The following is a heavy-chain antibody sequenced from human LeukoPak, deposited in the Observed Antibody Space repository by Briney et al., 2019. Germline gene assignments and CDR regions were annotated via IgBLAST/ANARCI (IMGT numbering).Heavy chain of an antibody. D-gene: IGHD4-23*01. CDR1: GFTFNSYT. V-gene: IGHV3-21*01. Sequence: GWSLRLSCAASGFTFNSYTMNRVRQAPGKGLEWVSAITSSSSSIYYAHSVQGRFTISRDNAKNSLYLQMNSLRAEDTAVYYCARDLGGNSDLDYWGQGTLVTVSS. J-gene: IGHJ4*02. CDR2: ITSSSSSI. CDR3: ARDLGGNSDLDY.